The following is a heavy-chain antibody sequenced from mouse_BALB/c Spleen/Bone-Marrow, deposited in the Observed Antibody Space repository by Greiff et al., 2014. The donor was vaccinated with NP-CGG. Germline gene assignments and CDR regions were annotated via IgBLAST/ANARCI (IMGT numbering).Heavy chain of an antibody. CDR3: ARPRYYGSIFAY. CDR1: GFDFSRYY. J-gene: IGHJ3*01. CDR2: INPDSSPI. V-gene: IGHV4-1*02. D-gene: IGHD1-1*01. Sequence: VQLQQPGGGLVQPGGSLKLSCAASGFDFSRYYMSWVRQAPGKGLEWIGEINPDSSPINYTPSLKDKFIISRDNAKNTLYLQMSKVRSEDTALYYCARPRYYGSIFAYWGQGTLVTVSA.